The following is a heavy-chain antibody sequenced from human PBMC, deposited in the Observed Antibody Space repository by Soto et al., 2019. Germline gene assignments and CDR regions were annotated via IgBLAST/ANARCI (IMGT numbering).Heavy chain of an antibody. V-gene: IGHV4-61*01. CDR3: ASSPQYDILTGYNDY. D-gene: IGHD3-9*01. CDR1: GGSISSSSYY. J-gene: IGHJ4*02. Sequence: SETLSLTCTVSGGSISSSSYYWSWIRQPPGKGLEWIGYIYYSGSTNYSPSLKSRVTRSVDTSKHQFSLKLSSVTAADTAVYYCASSPQYDILTGYNDYWGQGTLVTVSS. CDR2: IYYSGST.